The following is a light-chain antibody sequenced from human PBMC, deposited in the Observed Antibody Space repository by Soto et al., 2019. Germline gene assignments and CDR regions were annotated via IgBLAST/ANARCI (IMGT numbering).Light chain of an antibody. Sequence: QSALTQPASVSGSPGQSITISCTGTSSDVGGYNYVSWYQQHPGKAPKLRIYEVSNRPSGVSNRFSGSKSGNTASLTISGLQAEDEADYYCSSYTSSSIDYVFGTGTKPPS. J-gene: IGLJ1*01. CDR2: EVS. V-gene: IGLV2-14*01. CDR3: SSYTSSSIDYV. CDR1: SSDVGGYNY.